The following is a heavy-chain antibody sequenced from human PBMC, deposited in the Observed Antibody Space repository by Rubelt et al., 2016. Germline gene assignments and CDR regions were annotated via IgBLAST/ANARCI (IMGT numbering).Heavy chain of an antibody. CDR1: GDSITTYY. V-gene: IGHV4-59*12. D-gene: IGHD3-22*01. Sequence: QVQLQESGPGLVKPSETLSLTCGVFGDSITTYYWSWIRQPPGKGLEWIGSIYYSGTTYYNPPLKSRVTISLDTSTNQFSLKLPSVTAADTAVDYCARGPHDYDSSGYTTYVDLWGQGALVTVSA. J-gene: IGHJ4*02. CDR2: IYYSGTT. CDR3: ARGPHDYDSSGYTTYVDL.